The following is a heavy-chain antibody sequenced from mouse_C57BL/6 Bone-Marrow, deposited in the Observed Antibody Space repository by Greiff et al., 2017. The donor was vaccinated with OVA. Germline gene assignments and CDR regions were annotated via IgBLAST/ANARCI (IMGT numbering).Heavy chain of an antibody. Sequence: QVQLQQPGAELVKPGASVKVSCKASGYTFTSYWMHWVKQRPGQGLEWIGRIHPSDSDTNCNQKFKGKATLTVDKSSSTAYMQLSSLTSEDSAVYYCAIDWDIWYFDVWGTGTTLTVSS. CDR1: GYTFTSYW. V-gene: IGHV1-74*01. CDR2: IHPSDSDT. D-gene: IGHD3-3*01. J-gene: IGHJ1*03. CDR3: AIDWDIWYFDV.